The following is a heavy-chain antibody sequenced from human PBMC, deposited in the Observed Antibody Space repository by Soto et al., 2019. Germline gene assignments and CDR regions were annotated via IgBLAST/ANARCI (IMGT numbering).Heavy chain of an antibody. CDR1: GYSFTSYW. CDR3: ARLHYHFWSGQKTVTYYYGMDV. D-gene: IGHD3-3*01. J-gene: IGHJ6*02. V-gene: IGHV5-10-1*01. CDR2: IDPSDSYT. Sequence: GESLKISCKGSGYSFTSYWISWVRQMPGKGLEWMGRIDPSDSYTNYSPSFQGHVTISADKSISTAYLQWSSLKASDTAMYYCARLHYHFWSGQKTVTYYYGMDVWGQGTTVTVPS.